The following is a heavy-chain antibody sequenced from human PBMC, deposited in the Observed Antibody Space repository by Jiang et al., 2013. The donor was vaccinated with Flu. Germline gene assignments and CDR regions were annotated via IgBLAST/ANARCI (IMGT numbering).Heavy chain of an antibody. Sequence: SGYTLTELSMHWVRQAPGKGLEWMGGFDPEDGETIYAQKFQGRVTMTEDTSTDTAYMELSSLRSEDTAVYYCATESIAGGGRWFDPWGQGTLVTVSS. CDR2: FDPEDGET. D-gene: IGHD6-6*01. J-gene: IGHJ5*02. V-gene: IGHV1-24*01. CDR1: GYTLTELS. CDR3: ATESIAGGGRWFDP.